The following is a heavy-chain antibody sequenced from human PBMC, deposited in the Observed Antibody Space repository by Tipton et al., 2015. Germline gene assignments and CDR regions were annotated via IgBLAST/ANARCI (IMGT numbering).Heavy chain of an antibody. CDR2: TRYSGST. CDR1: GGSISSYY. CDR3: ARDGGVKTTTNMVRGIVVDHSYYYGVDV. V-gene: IGHV4-59*01. D-gene: IGHD3-10*01. J-gene: IGHJ6*02. Sequence: LRLSCTVSGGSISSYYWSWIRQPPGKGLEWIGHTRYSGSTKYNPSLQSRVTISLDTSKNQFSLKLTSVTAADTAVYYCARDGGVKTTTNMVRGIVVDHSYYYGVDVWGQGTTVTVSS.